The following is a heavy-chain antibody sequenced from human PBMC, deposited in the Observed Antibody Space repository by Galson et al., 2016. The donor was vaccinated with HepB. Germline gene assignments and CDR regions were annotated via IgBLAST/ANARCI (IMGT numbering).Heavy chain of an antibody. CDR3: AGGTAWHHFNF. V-gene: IGHV3-23*01. Sequence: SLRLSCAASGFTFSGSAIHWVRQAPGKGLEWVSSINVNGETTYYADSVKGRFTISRDNSKNTLYLQMSSLRVEDATIYFCAGGTAWHHFNFWGQGSLVTVSS. CDR1: GFTFSGSA. D-gene: IGHD1-26*01. J-gene: IGHJ4*02. CDR2: INVNGETT.